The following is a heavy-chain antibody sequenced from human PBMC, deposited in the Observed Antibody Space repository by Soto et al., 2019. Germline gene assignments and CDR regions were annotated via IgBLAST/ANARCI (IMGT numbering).Heavy chain of an antibody. CDR1: GFAFSNYA. J-gene: IGHJ4*02. V-gene: IGHV3-23*01. D-gene: IGHD2-15*01. CDR2: ISGGATST. Sequence: GGSLRLSCAASGFAFSNYAMTWVRQAPGKGLEWVSTISGGATSTYYADSVKGRFTISRDNSQNTLTLQINSLRAEDTAIYYCAKNKRDHCSGGSCYVFDYWGQGALVTVSS. CDR3: AKNKRDHCSGGSCYVFDY.